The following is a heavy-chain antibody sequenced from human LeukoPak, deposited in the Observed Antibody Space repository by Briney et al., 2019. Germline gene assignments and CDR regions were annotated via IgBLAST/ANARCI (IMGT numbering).Heavy chain of an antibody. Sequence: SQTLSLTWAVSGISISSGGYSWSWIRQPPGKGLEWIGYIYHSWSTYYNPSLKSRVTVSVERSKNQFSLEVSSETAADTAVYYCARGYHYYCSGGYYIDWFDPWGQGTLVIVSA. CDR1: GISISSGGYS. CDR3: ARGYHYYCSGGYYIDWFDP. D-gene: IGHD3-10*01. J-gene: IGHJ5*02. CDR2: IYHSWST. V-gene: IGHV4-30-2*01.